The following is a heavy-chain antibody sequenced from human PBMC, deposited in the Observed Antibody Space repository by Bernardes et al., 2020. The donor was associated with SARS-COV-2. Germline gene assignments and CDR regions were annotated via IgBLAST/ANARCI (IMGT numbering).Heavy chain of an antibody. Sequence: SETLSLTCTVSGGSISSYYWSWIRQPPGKGLEWIGYIYYSGSTNYNPSLKSRVTISVDTSKNQFSLKLSSVTAADTAVYYCARQDIGAIFGVVITPAGMDVWGHGTMVTVSS. CDR3: ARQDIGAIFGVVITPAGMDV. J-gene: IGHJ6*02. CDR2: IYYSGST. V-gene: IGHV4-59*08. D-gene: IGHD3-3*01. CDR1: GGSISSYY.